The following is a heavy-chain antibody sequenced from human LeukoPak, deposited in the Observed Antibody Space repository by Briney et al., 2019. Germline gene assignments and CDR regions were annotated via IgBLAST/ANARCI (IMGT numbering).Heavy chain of an antibody. V-gene: IGHV3-30*19. D-gene: IGHD2-2*01. Sequence: GGSLRLSCEASGFTFSTYGMHWVRQAPGKGLEWVAVISYDGSNKYYADSVKGRFTISRDNSKNTLYLQMNSLRAEDTAVYYCARDHPQYQLLSVTAMGTGGFHIWGQGTMVTVSS. CDR3: ARDHPQYQLLSVTAMGTGGFHI. J-gene: IGHJ3*02. CDR2: ISYDGSNK. CDR1: GFTFSTYG.